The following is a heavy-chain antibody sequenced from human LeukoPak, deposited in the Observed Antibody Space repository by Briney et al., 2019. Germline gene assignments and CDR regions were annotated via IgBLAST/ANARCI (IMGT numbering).Heavy chain of an antibody. CDR1: GYSISSGYY. V-gene: IGHV4-38-2*02. D-gene: IGHD6-19*01. Sequence: PSETLSLTCTVSGYSISSGYYWGWIRQPPGKGLEWIGSIYHSGSTYYNPSLKSRVTISVDTSKNQFSLKLSSVTAADTAVYYCARDPRSSGWNDYWGQGTLVTVSS. J-gene: IGHJ4*02. CDR3: ARDPRSSGWNDY. CDR2: IYHSGST.